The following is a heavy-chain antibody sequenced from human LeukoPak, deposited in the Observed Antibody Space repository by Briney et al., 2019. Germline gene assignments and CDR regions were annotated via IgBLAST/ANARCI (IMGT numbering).Heavy chain of an antibody. CDR2: INHSGST. D-gene: IGHD2-21*02. CDR3: ARRPPGVTPDY. V-gene: IGHV4-4*02. CDR1: GGSISSSNW. J-gene: IGHJ4*02. Sequence: SGTLSLTCAVSGGSISSSNWWSWVRQPPGKGLEWIGEINHSGSTNYNPSLKSRVTISVDTSKNQFSLKLSSVTAADTAVYYCARRPPGVTPDYWGQGTLVTVSS.